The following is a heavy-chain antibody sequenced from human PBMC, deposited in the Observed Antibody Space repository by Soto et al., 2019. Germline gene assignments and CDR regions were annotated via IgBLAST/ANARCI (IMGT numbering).Heavy chain of an antibody. CDR2: INWNGGST. CDR1: GFTFDDYG. V-gene: IGHV3-20*01. Sequence: EVQLVESGGGVVRPGGSLRLSCAASGFTFDDYGMSWVRQAPGKGLEWVSGINWNGGSTGYADSVKGRFTISRDNAKNSLYLQMNSLRAEDTALYHCARGKEYCSGGSCYFSSGCCMAFDIWGQGTMVTVSS. J-gene: IGHJ3*02. D-gene: IGHD2-15*01. CDR3: ARGKEYCSGGSCYFSSGCCMAFDI.